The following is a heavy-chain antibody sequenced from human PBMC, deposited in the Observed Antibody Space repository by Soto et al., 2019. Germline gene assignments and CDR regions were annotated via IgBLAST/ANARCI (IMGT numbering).Heavy chain of an antibody. Sequence: QVQLVESGGGLVKPGGSLKLSCAASGFSFSDYYMSWIRQAPGKGLEWVSYISGSGSMIYYADSLKGRFTIYRDNDNNSLYLQMNSLRAEDTAVYYCAREDDPPLSPTRHFDYWGQGTLVTVSS. V-gene: IGHV3-11*01. CDR3: AREDDPPLSPTRHFDY. CDR1: GFSFSDYY. CDR2: ISGSGSMI. J-gene: IGHJ4*02. D-gene: IGHD1-1*01.